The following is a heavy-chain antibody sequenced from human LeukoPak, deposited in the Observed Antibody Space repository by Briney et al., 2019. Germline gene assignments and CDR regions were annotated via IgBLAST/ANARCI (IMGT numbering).Heavy chain of an antibody. V-gene: IGHV1-69*04. CDR3: ARSYYDSSGYYTPLGY. J-gene: IGHJ4*02. Sequence: SVTVSFKASGGTFSSYAISWVRQAPGPGREWMGRIIPIFGIANYAQKFQGRVTITADKSTSTAYMELSSLRSEETAVYYCARSYYDSSGYYTPLGYWGQGTLVTVSS. D-gene: IGHD3-22*01. CDR2: IIPIFGIA. CDR1: GGTFSSYA.